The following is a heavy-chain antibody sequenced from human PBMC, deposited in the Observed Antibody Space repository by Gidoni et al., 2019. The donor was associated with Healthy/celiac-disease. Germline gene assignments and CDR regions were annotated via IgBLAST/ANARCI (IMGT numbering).Heavy chain of an antibody. D-gene: IGHD6-6*01. CDR2: FDPEDGET. J-gene: IGHJ6*03. Sequence: QVQLAQSGAEVKKPGASVKVSCKVSGYPLTELSMHWVRQAHGKGLEWMGGFDPEDGETIYAQKFQGRVTMTEETSTDTAYMERSSLRSEDPAVYYCATGGSAARPSHYYMDVWGKGTTVTVSS. CDR1: GYPLTELS. CDR3: ATGGSAARPSHYYMDV. V-gene: IGHV1-24*01.